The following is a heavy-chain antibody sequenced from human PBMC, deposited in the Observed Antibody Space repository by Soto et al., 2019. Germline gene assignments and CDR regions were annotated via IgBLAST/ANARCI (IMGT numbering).Heavy chain of an antibody. CDR3: AKDRTTDSPAWFDP. CDR2: ISNDGSYK. J-gene: IGHJ5*02. CDR1: GFTFSSFC. V-gene: IGHV3-30*18. D-gene: IGHD1-7*01. Sequence: GGSLRLSCAASGFTFSSFCMHWVRQAPGRGLEWVAVISNDGSYKYYPDSLKGGITVVGDNTKNTLYLQMNGLRAEATAFYYCAKDRTTDSPAWFDPWGQGTLVTVSS.